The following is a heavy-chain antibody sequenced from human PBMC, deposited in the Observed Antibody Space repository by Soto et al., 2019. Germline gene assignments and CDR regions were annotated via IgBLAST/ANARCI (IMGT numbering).Heavy chain of an antibody. J-gene: IGHJ6*02. CDR2: ISGSGGST. D-gene: IGHD3-3*01. Sequence: PGGALRGSCAASGFTFSSYAMSWVRQAPRKGLEWVSAISGSGGSTYYADSVKGRFTISRDNSKNTLYLQMNSLRAEDTAVYYCAKRGDFWSGYYSRDYGMDVWGQGTTVTVSS. CDR3: AKRGDFWSGYYSRDYGMDV. CDR1: GFTFSSYA. V-gene: IGHV3-23*01.